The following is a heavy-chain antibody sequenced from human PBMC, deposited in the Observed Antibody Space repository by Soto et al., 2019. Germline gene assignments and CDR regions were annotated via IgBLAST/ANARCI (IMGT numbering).Heavy chain of an antibody. CDR1: GYTLTSLY. J-gene: IGHJ4*02. CDR3: ARGLASGDY. V-gene: IGHV1-46*03. Sequence: QVQLVQSGAEVKKPGASVKVACKASGYTLTSLYLHWGRQAPGQGLEWLGIINPSGGSTNYAQRFQGRGNIRGDTSTSTVYMDLSSLRSEDTAVYYCARGLASGDYWGQGTLVTVSS. CDR2: INPSGGST.